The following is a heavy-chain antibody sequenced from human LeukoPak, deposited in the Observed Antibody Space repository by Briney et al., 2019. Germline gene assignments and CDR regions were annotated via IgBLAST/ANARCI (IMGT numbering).Heavy chain of an antibody. J-gene: IGHJ5*02. V-gene: IGHV4-34*01. D-gene: IGHD3-3*01. CDR3: ARSVWLLFPEGKVNRFDP. CDR2: INHSGST. CDR1: GFAFSDSW. Sequence: GSLRLACAASGFAFSDSWMTWIRQAPGKGLEWIGEINHSGSTNYNPSLKSRVTISVDTSKNQFSLKLSSVTAADTAVYYCARSVWLLFPEGKVNRFDPWGQGTLVTVSS.